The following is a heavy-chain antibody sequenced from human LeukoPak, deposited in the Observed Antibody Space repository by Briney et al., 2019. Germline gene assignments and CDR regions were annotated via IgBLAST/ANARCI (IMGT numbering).Heavy chain of an antibody. D-gene: IGHD3-9*01. Sequence: PSETLSLTCTVPGGSLSGAYWTWLRQPPGKGLEWIGEINHTGSTNYNPSFKSRVTMSADTPKNQFSLNLTSVTAADTALYYCARGPVRLARPYDFWGQGTLVTVSS. CDR2: INHTGST. CDR1: GGSLSGAY. J-gene: IGHJ4*02. V-gene: IGHV4-34*01. CDR3: ARGPVRLARPYDF.